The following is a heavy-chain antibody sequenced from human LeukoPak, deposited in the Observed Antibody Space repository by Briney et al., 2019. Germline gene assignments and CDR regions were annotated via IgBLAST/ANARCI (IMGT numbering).Heavy chain of an antibody. CDR3: AGRGAGYCSGFSCYYFDY. CDR2: IFPGDSDT. J-gene: IGHJ4*02. V-gene: IGHV5-51*01. D-gene: IGHD2-15*01. Sequence: GESLKISCKGSGYSFTNYWIGWVRQMPGKGLEWMGIIFPGDSDTRYSPSFQGQVTISADKSISTAYLQWSSLKASDTAMYYCAGRGAGYCSGFSCYYFDYWGQGTLVTVSS. CDR1: GYSFTNYW.